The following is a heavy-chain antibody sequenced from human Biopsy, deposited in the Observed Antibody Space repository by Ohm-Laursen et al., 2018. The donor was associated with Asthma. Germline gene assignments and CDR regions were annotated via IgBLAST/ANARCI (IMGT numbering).Heavy chain of an antibody. CDR2: IMTVLGTT. Sequence: GPSVKLFCQALGRTFSNFAIGWARHARGEGLGWLGVIMTVLGTTNYAQKCQGRVTITADESTTTAYMEVTSLRYEDTAIYYCARCQVGYSSGWSLLLKKIYYSGMDVWGQGTAVTVSS. CDR1: GRTFSNFA. J-gene: IGHJ6*02. CDR3: ARCQVGYSSGWSLLLKKIYYSGMDV. V-gene: IGHV1-69*13. D-gene: IGHD6-19*01.